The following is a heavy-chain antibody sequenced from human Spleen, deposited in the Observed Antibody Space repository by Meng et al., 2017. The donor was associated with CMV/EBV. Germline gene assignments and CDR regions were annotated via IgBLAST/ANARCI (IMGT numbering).Heavy chain of an antibody. V-gene: IGHV3-21*01. CDR3: ARDLQESVTSNY. D-gene: IGHD4-17*01. Sequence: CAASGFTFSSYSMNWVRQAPGKGLEWVSSISSSSSYIYYADSVKGRFTISRDNAKNSLYLQMNSLRAEDTAVYYCARDLQESVTSNYWGQGTLVTVSS. J-gene: IGHJ4*02. CDR1: GFTFSSYS. CDR2: ISSSSSYI.